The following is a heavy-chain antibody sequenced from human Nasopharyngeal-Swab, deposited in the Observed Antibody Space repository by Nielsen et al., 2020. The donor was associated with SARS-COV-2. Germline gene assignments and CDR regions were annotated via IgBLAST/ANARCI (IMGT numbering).Heavy chain of an antibody. CDR3: ARDPPIAPADSGYFDS. CDR1: GFTFSNLY. Sequence: GGPLRLSCAASGFTFSNLYWNWVRQAPGKGLDWVSSFSRIGDIYYADSVKGRFTISRDNAKNSLYLQLNSLRADDTAVYYCARDPPIAPADSGYFDSWGQGTLVTVSS. J-gene: IGHJ4*02. V-gene: IGHV3-69-1*01. D-gene: IGHD6-13*01. CDR2: FSRIGDI.